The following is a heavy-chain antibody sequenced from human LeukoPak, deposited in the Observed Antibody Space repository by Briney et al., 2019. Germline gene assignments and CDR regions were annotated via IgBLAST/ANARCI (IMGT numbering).Heavy chain of an antibody. CDR3: VTSRRTGTYLEGYFDL. D-gene: IGHD1-26*01. CDR2: ISGSGGTT. CDR1: GFTFSSYW. V-gene: IGHV3-23*01. J-gene: IGHJ2*01. Sequence: GGSLRLSCAASGFTFSSYWMAWVRQAPGKGLEWVSTISGSGGTTYYADSVKGRFTISRDNSKNTLYLQMNTLRAEDTAIFYCVTSRRTGTYLEGYFDLWGRGTLVTVSS.